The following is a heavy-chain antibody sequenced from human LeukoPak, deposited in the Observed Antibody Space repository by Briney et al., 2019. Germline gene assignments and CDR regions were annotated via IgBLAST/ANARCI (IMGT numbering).Heavy chain of an antibody. D-gene: IGHD3-10*01. J-gene: IGHJ4*02. CDR3: ARAGWIITSGIDY. CDR2: IYHTGST. V-gene: IGHV4-38-2*01. Sequence: PSETLSLTCGVSGYSISRGYYWAWIRQPPGKGLEWIGTIYHTGSTYYNPSLESRVTISVDTSKNEFSLNLNSVTAADTALYYCARAGWIITSGIDYWGQGALVTVSS. CDR1: GYSISRGYY.